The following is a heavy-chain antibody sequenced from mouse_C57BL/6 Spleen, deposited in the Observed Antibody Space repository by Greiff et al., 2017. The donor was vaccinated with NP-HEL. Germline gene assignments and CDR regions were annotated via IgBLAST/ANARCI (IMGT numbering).Heavy chain of an antibody. J-gene: IGHJ2*01. V-gene: IGHV1-19*01. CDR3: ANKITGAFDY. CDR2: INPYNGGT. D-gene: IGHD4-1*01. Sequence: VQLKESGPVLVKPGASVKMSCKASGYTFTDYYMNWVKQSHGKSLEWIGVINPYNGGTSYNQKFKGKATLTVDKSSSTAYMELNSLTSEDAAVYFCANKITGAFDYWGQGTTLTVSS. CDR1: GYTFTDYY.